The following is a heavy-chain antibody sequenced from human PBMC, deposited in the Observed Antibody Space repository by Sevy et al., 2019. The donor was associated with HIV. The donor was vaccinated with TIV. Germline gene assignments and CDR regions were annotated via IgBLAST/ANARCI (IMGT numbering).Heavy chain of an antibody. V-gene: IGHV4-59*08. CDR1: GGSINSDH. Sequence: SETLSFTCTVSGGSINSDHWNWIRQPPGKGLEWIGYVYYTGGTNYNPSLKNRVTISVDRTKNQFSLKLTSVTAADTAVYYGARRNDFDIRGQGTMVTVSS. J-gene: IGHJ3*02. CDR2: VYYTGGT. CDR3: ARRNDFDI. D-gene: IGHD2-21*02.